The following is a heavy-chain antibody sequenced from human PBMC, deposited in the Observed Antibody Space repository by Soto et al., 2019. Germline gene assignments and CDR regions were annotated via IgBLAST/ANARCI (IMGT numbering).Heavy chain of an antibody. J-gene: IGHJ5*02. CDR1: GFTFSSYW. CDR3: ARDGPYYDILTGYFPEAA. Sequence: GGSLRLSCAASGFTFSSYWMHWVRQAPGKGLVWVSRINSDGSSTSYADSVKGRFTISRDNAKNTLYLQMNSLRAEDTAVYYYARDGPYYDILTGYFPEAAWGQGTLVTVSS. CDR2: INSDGSST. V-gene: IGHV3-74*01. D-gene: IGHD3-9*01.